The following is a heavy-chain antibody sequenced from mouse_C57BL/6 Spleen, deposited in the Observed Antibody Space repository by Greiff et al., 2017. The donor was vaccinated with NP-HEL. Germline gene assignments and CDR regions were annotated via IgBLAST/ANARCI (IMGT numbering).Heavy chain of an antibody. D-gene: IGHD2-1*01. CDR2: INPSNGGT. V-gene: IGHV1-53*01. Sequence: VQLQQSGTELVKPGASVKLSCKASGYTFTSYWMHWVKQRPGQGLEWIGNINPSNGGTNYNEKFKSKATLTVDKSSSTAYMPLSSLTSEDSAVYYCAREGYYGNYFDYWGQGTTLTVSS. CDR1: GYTFTSYW. CDR3: AREGYYGNYFDY. J-gene: IGHJ2*01.